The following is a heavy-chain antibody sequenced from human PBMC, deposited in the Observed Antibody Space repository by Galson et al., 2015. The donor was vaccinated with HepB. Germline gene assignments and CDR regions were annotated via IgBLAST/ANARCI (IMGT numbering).Heavy chain of an antibody. J-gene: IGHJ5*02. Sequence: LRLSCAASGFTFSSYSMNWVRQAPGKGLEGVSSISSSSSYIYYADSVKGRFTISRDNAKNSLYLQMNSLRAEDTAVYYCARGAIVVPAPTLGPWGQGTLVTVSS. CDR2: ISSSSSYI. CDR1: GFTFSSYS. V-gene: IGHV3-21*01. CDR3: ARGAIVVPAPTLGP. D-gene: IGHD2-2*01.